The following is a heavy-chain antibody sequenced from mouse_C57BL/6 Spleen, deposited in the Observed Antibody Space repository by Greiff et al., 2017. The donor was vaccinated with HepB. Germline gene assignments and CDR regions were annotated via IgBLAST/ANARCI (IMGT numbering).Heavy chain of an antibody. CDR2: ISDGGSYT. D-gene: IGHD2-1*01. V-gene: IGHV5-4*01. CDR1: GFTFSSYA. Sequence: EVQLVESGGGLVKPGGSLKLSCAASGFTFSSYAMSWVRQTPEKRLEWVATISDGGSYTYYPDNVKGRFTISRDNAKNNLYLQMSHLKSEDTAMYYCARVLGNYDAMDYWGQGTSVTVSS. CDR3: ARVLGNYDAMDY. J-gene: IGHJ4*01.